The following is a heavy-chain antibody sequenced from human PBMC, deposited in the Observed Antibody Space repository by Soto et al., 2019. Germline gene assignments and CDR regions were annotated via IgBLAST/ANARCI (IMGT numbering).Heavy chain of an antibody. CDR2: ISAYNGNT. D-gene: IGHD3-3*01. J-gene: IGHJ3*02. CDR3: ARDRRFTIFGVVINHDAFDI. V-gene: IGHV1-18*01. CDR1: GYTFTSYG. Sequence: VKVSCKASGYTFTSYGISWVRQAPGQGLEWMGWISAYNGNTNYAQKLQGRVTMTTDTSTSTAYMELRSLRSDDTAVYYCARDRRFTIFGVVINHDAFDIWGQGTMVTVSS.